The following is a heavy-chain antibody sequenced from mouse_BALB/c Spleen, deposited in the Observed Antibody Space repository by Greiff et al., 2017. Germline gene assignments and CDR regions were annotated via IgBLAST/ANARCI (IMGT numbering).Heavy chain of an antibody. CDR2: ISSGSSTI. D-gene: IGHD1-1*01. J-gene: IGHJ4*01. V-gene: IGHV5-17*02. CDR3: ARRYGSSYAMDY. Sequence: EVQLVESGGGLVQPGGSRKLSCAASGFTFSSFGMHWVRQAPENGLEWVAYISSGSSTIYYADTVKGRFTISRDNPKNTLFLQMTSLRSEDTAMYYCARRYGSSYAMDYWGQGTSVTVSS. CDR1: GFTFSSFG.